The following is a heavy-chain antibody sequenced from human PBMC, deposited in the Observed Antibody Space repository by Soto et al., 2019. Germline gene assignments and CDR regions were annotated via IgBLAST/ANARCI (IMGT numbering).Heavy chain of an antibody. CDR2: IYYSGST. V-gene: IGHV4-31*03. J-gene: IGHJ5*02. CDR1: GGSISSGGYY. D-gene: IGHD3-22*01. CDR3: ARARYYYDSSGYFVSWFDP. Sequence: LSLTCTVSGGSISSGGYYWSWIRQHPGKGLEWIGYIYYSGSTYYNPSLKSRVTISVDTSKNQFSLKLSSVTAADTAVYYCARARYYYDSSGYFVSWFDPWGQGTLVTVSS.